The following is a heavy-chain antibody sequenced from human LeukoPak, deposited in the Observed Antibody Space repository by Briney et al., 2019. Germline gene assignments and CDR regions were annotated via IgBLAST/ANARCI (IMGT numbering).Heavy chain of an antibody. CDR1: GFTFSSYG. J-gene: IGHJ4*02. CDR3: ARGHIVATITPNDY. V-gene: IGHV1-46*01. CDR2: INPSGGST. D-gene: IGHD5-12*01. Sequence: GGSLRLSCAASGFTFSSYGMHWVRQAPGQGLEWMGIINPSGGSTSYAQKFQGRVTMTRDMSTSTVYMELSSLRSEDTAVYYRARGHIVATITPNDYWGQGTLATVSS.